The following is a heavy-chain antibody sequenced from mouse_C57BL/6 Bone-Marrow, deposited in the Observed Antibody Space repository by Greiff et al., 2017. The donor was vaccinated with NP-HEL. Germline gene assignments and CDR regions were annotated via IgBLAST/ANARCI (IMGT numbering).Heavy chain of an antibody. CDR3: TRGGWLLRGRFAY. CDR1: GYTFTSYW. J-gene: IGHJ3*01. Sequence: VQLQQSGTVLARPGASVKMSCKTSGYTFTSYWMHWVKQRPGQGLEWIGAIYPGNSDTSYNQKFKGKAKLTAVTSASTAYMELSSLTNEDSAFYYCTRGGWLLRGRFAYWGQGTLVTVSA. D-gene: IGHD2-3*01. V-gene: IGHV1-5*01. CDR2: IYPGNSDT.